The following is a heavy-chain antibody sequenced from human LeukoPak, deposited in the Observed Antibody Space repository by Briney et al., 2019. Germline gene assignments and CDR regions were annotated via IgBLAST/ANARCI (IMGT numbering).Heavy chain of an antibody. J-gene: IGHJ6*02. Sequence: GASVKVSCKASGGTSSSYAISWVRQAPGQGLEWMGGIIPIFGTANHAQKFQGRVTITADESTSTAYMELSSLRSEDTAVYYCARGARKYYGSGSYSDYYGMDVWGQGTTVTVSS. CDR2: IIPIFGTA. V-gene: IGHV1-69*01. CDR1: GGTSSSYA. CDR3: ARGARKYYGSGSYSDYYGMDV. D-gene: IGHD3-10*01.